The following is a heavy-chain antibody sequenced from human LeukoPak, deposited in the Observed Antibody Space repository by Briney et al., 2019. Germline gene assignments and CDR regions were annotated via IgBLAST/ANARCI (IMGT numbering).Heavy chain of an antibody. D-gene: IGHD3-10*01. CDR1: GGSFSGYY. Sequence: SETLSLTCAVYGGSFSGYYWSWIRQPPGKGLEWIGEINHSGSTYYNPSLKSRVTISVDRSKNQFSLKLSSVTAADTAVYYCARDTYFYASGSYSGAFDIWGQGTMVTVSS. CDR3: ARDTYFYASGSYSGAFDI. CDR2: INHSGST. J-gene: IGHJ3*02. V-gene: IGHV4-34*01.